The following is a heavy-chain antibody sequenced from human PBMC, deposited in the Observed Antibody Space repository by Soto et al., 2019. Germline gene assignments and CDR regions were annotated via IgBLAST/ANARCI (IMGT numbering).Heavy chain of an antibody. CDR2: IYYSGST. CDR1: GGSISSSSYY. D-gene: IGHD2-15*01. CDR3: ARSQGYCSGGSCLGDY. Sequence: QLQLQESGPGLVKPSETLSLTCTVSGGSISSSSYYWGWIRQPPGKGLEWIGSIYYSGSTYYNPSLKSLVTLSVDTSKYQFSLKLSSVTAADTAVYYCARSQGYCSGGSCLGDYWGQGTLVTVSS. V-gene: IGHV4-39*01. J-gene: IGHJ4*02.